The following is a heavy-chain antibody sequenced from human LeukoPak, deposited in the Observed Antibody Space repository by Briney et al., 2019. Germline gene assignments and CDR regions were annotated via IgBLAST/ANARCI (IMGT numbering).Heavy chain of an antibody. CDR3: AKVVKVSSSWSAFDY. J-gene: IGHJ4*02. D-gene: IGHD6-13*01. CDR2: INHSGST. V-gene: IGHV4-34*01. Sequence: SETLSLTCAVYGGSFSGYYWSWIRQPPGKGLEWIGEINHSGSTNYNPSLKSRVTISVDTSKNQFSLKLSSVTAADTAIYYCAKVVKVSSSWSAFDYWGQGTLVTVSS. CDR1: GGSFSGYY.